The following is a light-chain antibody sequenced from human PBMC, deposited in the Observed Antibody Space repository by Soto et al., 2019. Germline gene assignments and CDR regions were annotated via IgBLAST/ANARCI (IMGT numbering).Light chain of an antibody. CDR1: PEIPSW. J-gene: IGKJ4*01. Sequence: DIQMTQSPSYVSASVGDRVIITCRTSPEIPSWVAWYQQKPGTAPKLLIYGTSDLRSGVPSRFSGSRSGPDFILTIDTLQPEDFATYYCQQATTFPLTFGGGTTVDIK. V-gene: IGKV1-12*01. CDR3: QQATTFPLT. CDR2: GTS.